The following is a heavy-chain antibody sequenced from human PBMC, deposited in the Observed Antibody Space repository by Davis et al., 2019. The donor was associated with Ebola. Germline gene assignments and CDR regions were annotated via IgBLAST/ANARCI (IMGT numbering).Heavy chain of an antibody. CDR3: ARTGFPDYYFDY. V-gene: IGHV3-33*01. D-gene: IGHD3-3*01. Sequence: GESLKISCAASGFTFSSYGMHWVRQAPGKGLEWVAVIWYDGSNKYYADSVKGRFTISRDNSKNTLYLQMNSLRAEDTAVYYCARTGFPDYYFDYWGQGTLVTVSS. CDR1: GFTFSSYG. J-gene: IGHJ4*02. CDR2: IWYDGSNK.